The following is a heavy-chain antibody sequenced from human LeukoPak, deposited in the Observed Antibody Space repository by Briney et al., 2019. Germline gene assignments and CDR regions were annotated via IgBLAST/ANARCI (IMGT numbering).Heavy chain of an antibody. CDR1: GFTFSSYS. V-gene: IGHV3-21*01. J-gene: IGHJ4*02. D-gene: IGHD1-26*01. Sequence: GGSLRLSCAASGFTFSSYSMNWVRQAPGKGLEWVSSISSSSSYIYYADSVKGRFTISRDNAKNSLYLQMNSLRAEDTAVYYCARDGPIVGALDYWGQGTLVTVSS. CDR3: ARDGPIVGALDY. CDR2: ISSSSSYI.